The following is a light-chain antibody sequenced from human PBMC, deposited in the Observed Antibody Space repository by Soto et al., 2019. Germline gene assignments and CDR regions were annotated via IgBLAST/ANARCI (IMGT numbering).Light chain of an antibody. Sequence: AIQLTQSPSSLSASVGDRVTISCWASQSVSSDLAWYQQRPGKPPKPLLCDASTLESGAPLRFSGSGSGTNFTLTINNLQPEDFATYFCQQFNNYPLTFGGGTKVEIK. CDR2: DAS. J-gene: IGKJ4*01. CDR3: QQFNNYPLT. V-gene: IGKV1D-13*01. CDR1: QSVSSD.